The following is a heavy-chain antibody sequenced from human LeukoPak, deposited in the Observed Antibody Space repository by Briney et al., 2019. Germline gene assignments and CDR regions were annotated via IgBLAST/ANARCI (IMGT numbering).Heavy chain of an antibody. CDR3: ARMSGSHIDY. V-gene: IGHV3-33*08. J-gene: IGHJ4*02. D-gene: IGHD1-26*01. CDR1: GFTFSGYY. CDR2: IWYDGSKK. Sequence: GGSLRLSCAASGFTFSGYYMSWMRQAPGKGLEWVAVIWYDGSKKYYADSVKGRFTISRDNSKNTLDLQMDSLRAEDTAVYYCARMSGSHIDYWGQGTLVTVSS.